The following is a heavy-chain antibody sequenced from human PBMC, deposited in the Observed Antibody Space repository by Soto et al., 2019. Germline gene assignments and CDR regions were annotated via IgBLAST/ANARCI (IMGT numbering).Heavy chain of an antibody. V-gene: IGHV1-69*02. CDR1: GGTFSSYT. D-gene: IGHD6-13*01. CDR3: AAGRNSYHRAAAGTLGY. CDR2: IIPILGIA. J-gene: IGHJ4*02. Sequence: QVQLVQSGAEVKKPGSSVKVSCKASGGTFSSYTISWVRQAPGQGLEWMGRIIPILGIANYAQKFQGRDTITADKSTSTAYMELSSLRSEDTAVYYCAAGRNSYHRAAAGTLGYWGQGTLVTVSS.